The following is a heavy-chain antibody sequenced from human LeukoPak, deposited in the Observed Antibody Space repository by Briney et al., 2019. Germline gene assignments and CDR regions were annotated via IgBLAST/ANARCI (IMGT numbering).Heavy chain of an antibody. CDR1: GFTFSSYG. CDR3: AKSLTGYCSGGSCGGFDY. D-gene: IGHD2-15*01. Sequence: PAGSLRLSCAAPGFTFSSYGMHWVRQAPGNGLNSLAVISHDGSNKYYADSVKGRFTISRDNSKNTLYLQMNSLRAEDTAVYYCAKSLTGYCSGGSCGGFDYWGQGTLVTVSS. V-gene: IGHV3-30*18. CDR2: ISHDGSNK. J-gene: IGHJ4*02.